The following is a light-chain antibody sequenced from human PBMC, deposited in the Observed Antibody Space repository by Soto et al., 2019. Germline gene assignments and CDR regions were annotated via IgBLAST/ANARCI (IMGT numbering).Light chain of an antibody. CDR3: QQRTDRPPWT. CDR2: DAS. J-gene: IGKJ1*01. CDR1: HSIGLA. Sequence: EIVLTQSPATLSLSPGERATLSCRASHSIGLAIPAYQHKPGQPPRLLIFDASQRATGIPARFMGSGSGTDFSPSIISLEPEDFAVYYCQQRTDRPPWTFGQGTKVDIK. V-gene: IGKV3-11*01.